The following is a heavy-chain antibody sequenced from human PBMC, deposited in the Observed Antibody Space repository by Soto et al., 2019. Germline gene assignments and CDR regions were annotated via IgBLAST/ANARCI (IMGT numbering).Heavy chain of an antibody. V-gene: IGHV4-31*03. CDR1: GGSISSGGYY. J-gene: IGHJ6*02. Sequence: QVQLQESGPGLVKPSQTLSLTCTVSGGSISSGGYYWTWIRQHPEKGLEWIGYIYYSGSTHYNPSLKSRATISADTSQNQFSLKLNSVTAADTAVYYCARDVGIWIGELSSSANYYYGMDVWGQGTTVTVSS. D-gene: IGHD3-10*01. CDR2: IYYSGST. CDR3: ARDVGIWIGELSSSANYYYGMDV.